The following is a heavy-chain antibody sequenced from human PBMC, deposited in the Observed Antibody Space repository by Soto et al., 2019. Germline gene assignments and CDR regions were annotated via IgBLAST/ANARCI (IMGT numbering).Heavy chain of an antibody. V-gene: IGHV3-48*03. Sequence: GASLRLSCAASRFTFSTYEMNWVRQAPGKGLEWVSYISTSGSTVYYADSVKGRFTISRDNTRNSLYLQMNSLRDEDTALYYCARVGSGRSGYAFDIWGQGTMVTVSS. CDR3: ARVGSGRSGYAFDI. J-gene: IGHJ3*02. CDR2: ISTSGSTV. D-gene: IGHD1-26*01. CDR1: RFTFSTYE.